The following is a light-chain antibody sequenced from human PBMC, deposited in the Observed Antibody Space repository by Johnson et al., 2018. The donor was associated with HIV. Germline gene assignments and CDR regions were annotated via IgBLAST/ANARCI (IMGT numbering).Light chain of an antibody. Sequence: HSVLTQPPSVSAAPGQKVTISCSGSSSNIGNNYVSWYQQLPGTAPKLLIYENNKRPSGIPDRFSGSKSGTSATLGITGLQTGYEADYYCGTWDSSLSVNYVFGTVTKVTVL. CDR3: GTWDSSLSVNYV. V-gene: IGLV1-51*02. CDR2: ENN. CDR1: SSNIGNNY. J-gene: IGLJ1*01.